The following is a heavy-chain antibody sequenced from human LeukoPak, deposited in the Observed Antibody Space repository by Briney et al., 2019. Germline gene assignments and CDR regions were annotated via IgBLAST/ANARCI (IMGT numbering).Heavy chain of an antibody. CDR2: IYWNDDK. V-gene: IGHV2-5*01. J-gene: IGHJ4*02. D-gene: IGHD2-21*01. CDR3: AHRLDSTYCGGNCYPPLYDY. Sequence: SGPTLVKPTQTLTLTCTFSGFSLSTRGVGVGWIRQPPGKALEWLALIYWNDDKRYSPSLKSRLTITKDTSKNQVVLTMTNMDPVDTATYYCAHRLDSTYCGGNCYPPLYDYWGQGTLVTVSS. CDR1: GFSLSTRGVG.